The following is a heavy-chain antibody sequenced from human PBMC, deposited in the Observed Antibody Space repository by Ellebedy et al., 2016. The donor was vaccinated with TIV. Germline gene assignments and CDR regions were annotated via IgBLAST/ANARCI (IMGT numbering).Heavy chain of an antibody. CDR2: FGTGGNT. CDR3: ARAAVYGGNSGEYFQH. D-gene: IGHD4-23*01. J-gene: IGHJ1*01. Sequence: GESLKISCAAPGFTFSSYAMSWARQAPGKGLEWVSGFGTGGNTFYADPVRGRFTISRDNSKNTLYLQMNSLRAEDTAVYYCARAAVYGGNSGEYFQHWGQGTLVTVSS. CDR1: GFTFSSYA. V-gene: IGHV3-23*01.